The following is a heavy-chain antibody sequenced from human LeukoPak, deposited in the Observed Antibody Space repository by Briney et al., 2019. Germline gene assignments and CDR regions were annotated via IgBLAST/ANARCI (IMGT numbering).Heavy chain of an antibody. V-gene: IGHV3-23*01. CDR2: ISGSGGST. CDR1: GFTFSSYA. J-gene: IGHJ4*02. Sequence: PGGXLRLSCAASGFTFSSYAMSWVRQAPGKGLEWVSGISGSGGSTYYADSVKGRFTISRDNSKNTVYMQMNRLRAEDTAVYYCAKAPLDSSGYYYVTYYFDYWGQGTLVTVSS. D-gene: IGHD3-22*01. CDR3: AKAPLDSSGYYYVTYYFDY.